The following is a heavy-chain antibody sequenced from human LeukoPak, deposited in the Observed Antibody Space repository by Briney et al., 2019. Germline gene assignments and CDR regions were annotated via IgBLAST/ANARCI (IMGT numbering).Heavy chain of an antibody. CDR2: IIPIFGTA. CDR3: ARETDYGDYDRYFDY. CDR1: GGAFSSYA. D-gene: IGHD4-17*01. J-gene: IGHJ4*02. Sequence: GASVKVSCKASGGAFSSYAISWVRQAPGQGLEWMGGIIPIFGTANYAQKFQGRVTITADKSTSTAYMELSSLRSEDTAVYYCARETDYGDYDRYFDYWGQGTLVTVSS. V-gene: IGHV1-69*06.